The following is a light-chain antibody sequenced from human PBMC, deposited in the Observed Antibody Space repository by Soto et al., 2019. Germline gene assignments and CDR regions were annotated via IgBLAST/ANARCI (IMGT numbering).Light chain of an antibody. CDR3: VLYMGSGIPV. J-gene: IGLJ3*02. CDR2: DTN. V-gene: IGLV8-61*01. Sequence: QTVVSQEPSFSVSPGGTVTLTCGLTSGSVSTSYNPSWYQQTPGQAPRTLIYDTNTRSSGVPDRFSGSILGNKAALTITGAQADDESDYYCVLYMGSGIPVFGGWTKLTVL. CDR1: SGSVSTSYN.